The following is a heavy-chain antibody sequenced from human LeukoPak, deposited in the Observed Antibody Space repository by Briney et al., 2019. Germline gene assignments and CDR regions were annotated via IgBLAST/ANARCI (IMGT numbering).Heavy chain of an antibody. CDR1: GFTFSSYE. CDR3: ARDRPPYYYGMDV. V-gene: IGHV3-48*03. Sequence: PGGSLRLSCAASGFTFSSYEMNWVRQAPGKGLEWVSYISSGSTIYYADSVKGRFTISRDNAKNSLYLQMNSLRAEDTAVYYCARDRPPYYYGMDVWGQGTTVTVSS. CDR2: ISSGSTI. J-gene: IGHJ6*02.